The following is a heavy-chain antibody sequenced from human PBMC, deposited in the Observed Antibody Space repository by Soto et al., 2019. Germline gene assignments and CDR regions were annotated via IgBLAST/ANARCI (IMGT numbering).Heavy chain of an antibody. CDR1: GFTFSSYA. D-gene: IGHD1-26*01. V-gene: IGHV3-23*01. J-gene: IGHJ6*02. CDR2: ISGSGGST. Sequence: SLRLSCAASGFTFSSYAMSWVRQAPGKGLEWVSAISGSGGSTYYADSVKGRFTISRDNSKNTLYLQMNSLRAEDTAVYYCAKEGELPDYYYYGMDVWGQGTTVTVSS. CDR3: AKEGELPDYYYYGMDV.